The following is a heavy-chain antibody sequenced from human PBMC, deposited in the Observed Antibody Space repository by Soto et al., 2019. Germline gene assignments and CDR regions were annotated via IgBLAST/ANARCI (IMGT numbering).Heavy chain of an antibody. J-gene: IGHJ6*02. V-gene: IGHV3-23*01. D-gene: IGHD5-18*01. CDR3: AKDSDTAMVSYYYYGMDV. CDR2: ISGSGGST. Sequence: GGSLRLSCAASGFTFSSYAMSWVRQAPGKGLEWVSAISGSGGSTYYADSVKGRFTISRDNSKNTLYLQMNSLRAEDTAVYYCAKDSDTAMVSYYYYGMDVWGQGTTVTVSS. CDR1: GFTFSSYA.